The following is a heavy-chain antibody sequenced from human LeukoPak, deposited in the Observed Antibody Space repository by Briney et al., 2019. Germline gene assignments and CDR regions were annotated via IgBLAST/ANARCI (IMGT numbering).Heavy chain of an antibody. CDR3: ARAGMDSRGYYQGFDV. CDR1: GFTFSDYY. V-gene: IGHV3-11*04. Sequence: GGSLRLSCAASGFTFSDYYMGWIRQAPGKGLKWISYITDNGRSVYYTDSLKGRFTISRDNAKNSVYLQINSLRDEDTAVYYCARAGMDSRGYYQGFDVWGQGTLVTVSS. J-gene: IGHJ4*02. CDR2: ITDNGRSV. D-gene: IGHD3-22*01.